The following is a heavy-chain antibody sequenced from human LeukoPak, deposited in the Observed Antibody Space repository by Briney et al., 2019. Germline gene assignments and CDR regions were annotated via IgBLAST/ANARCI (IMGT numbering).Heavy chain of an antibody. D-gene: IGHD1-26*01. CDR3: ARTTSGATFSDYYYYHMDV. CDR1: GFTFSSYS. J-gene: IGHJ6*03. V-gene: IGHV3-21*01. Sequence: GGSLRLSCAASGFTFSSYSMNWVRQAPGKGLEWVLSITSSSTYIHYADSVKGRFTISRDNAKNSLYLQMNSLRAEDTAVYYCARTTSGATFSDYYYYHMDVWGKGTTVTVSS. CDR2: ITSSSTYI.